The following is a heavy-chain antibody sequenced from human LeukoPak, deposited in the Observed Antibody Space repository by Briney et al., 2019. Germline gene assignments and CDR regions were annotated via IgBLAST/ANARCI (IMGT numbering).Heavy chain of an antibody. V-gene: IGHV3-9*01. CDR1: GFTFDDYA. D-gene: IGHD6-13*01. Sequence: GRSLRLSCAASGFTFDDYAMHWVRQAPGKGLEWVSGISWNSGSIGYADSVKGRFTISRDNAKNSLYLQMNSLRAEDTALYYCAKDIGVAAAGIRYFDLWGRGTLVTVSS. CDR2: ISWNSGSI. CDR3: AKDIGVAAAGIRYFDL. J-gene: IGHJ2*01.